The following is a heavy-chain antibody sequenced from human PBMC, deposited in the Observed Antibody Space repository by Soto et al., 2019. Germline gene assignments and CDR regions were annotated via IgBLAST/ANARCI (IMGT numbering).Heavy chain of an antibody. CDR1: GYSFTAYR. Sequence: ASVKVSCKASGYSFTAYRIHWVRQAPGQGLEWMGWISAYNGKTNYAQKLQGRVTMTTDTSTSTAYMELRSLRSDDTAVYYCARGTIVLMVYTPLYFDLWGRGTLVTVSS. D-gene: IGHD2-8*01. CDR2: ISAYNGKT. J-gene: IGHJ2*01. V-gene: IGHV1-18*01. CDR3: ARGTIVLMVYTPLYFDL.